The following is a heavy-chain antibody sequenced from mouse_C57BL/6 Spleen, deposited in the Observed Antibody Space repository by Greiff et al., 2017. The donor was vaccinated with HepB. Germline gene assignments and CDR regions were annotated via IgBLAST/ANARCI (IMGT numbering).Heavy chain of an antibody. CDR3: SYYYGSSYERFAY. J-gene: IGHJ3*01. CDR1: GYTFTSYW. Sequence: VQLQQPGAELVKPGASVKMSCKASGYTFTSYWITWVKQRPGQGLEWIGDIYPGSGSTNYNEKFKSKATLTVDTSSSTAYMQLSSLTSEDSAVYFCSYYYGSSYERFAYWGQGTLVTVSA. V-gene: IGHV1-55*01. CDR2: IYPGSGST. D-gene: IGHD1-1*01.